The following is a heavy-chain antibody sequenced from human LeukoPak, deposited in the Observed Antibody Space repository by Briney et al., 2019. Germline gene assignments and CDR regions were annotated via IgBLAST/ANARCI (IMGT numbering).Heavy chain of an antibody. CDR3: ARSPVWSGYSTSLLFDY. V-gene: IGHV1-46*01. Sequence: GASVKVSCKASGYTFTMYYIHWVRQAPGQGLEWMGMINPSDGATTYAQRFQGRVTMTRDMSTTTVYMDLRSLRSEDTAVYYCARSPVWSGYSTSLLFDYWGQGTLVTVSS. D-gene: IGHD3-3*01. J-gene: IGHJ4*02. CDR1: GYTFTMYY. CDR2: INPSDGAT.